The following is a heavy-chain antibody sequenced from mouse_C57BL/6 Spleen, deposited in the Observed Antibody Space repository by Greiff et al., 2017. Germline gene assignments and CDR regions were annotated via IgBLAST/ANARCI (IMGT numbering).Heavy chain of an antibody. D-gene: IGHD1-1*02. CDR3: ARVPGGYWYFEG. CDR2: ISNGGGST. Sequence: EVMLVESGGGLVQPGGSLKLSCAASGFTFSDYYMYWVRQTPEKRLEWVAYISNGGGSTYYPDTVKGRFTISRDNAKNTLYLQMRRLKSEDTAMYYCARVPGGYWYFEGWGTGTTVTV. J-gene: IGHJ1*03. V-gene: IGHV5-12*01. CDR1: GFTFSDYY.